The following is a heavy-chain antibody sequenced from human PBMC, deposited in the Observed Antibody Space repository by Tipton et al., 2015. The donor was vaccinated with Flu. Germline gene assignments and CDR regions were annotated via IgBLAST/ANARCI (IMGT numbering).Heavy chain of an antibody. Sequence: CTVSGGSLSSYYWSWIRQPAGKGLEWIGRIYTSGGTKFNPSLRGRLTMSVDASKKEFSLKLSSVTAADTAVYYCARGSGSGTFMIFDFWGQGTLVTVSS. CDR1: GGSLSSYY. CDR2: IYTSGGT. CDR3: ARGSGSGTFMIFDF. V-gene: IGHV4-4*07. D-gene: IGHD3-10*01. J-gene: IGHJ4*02.